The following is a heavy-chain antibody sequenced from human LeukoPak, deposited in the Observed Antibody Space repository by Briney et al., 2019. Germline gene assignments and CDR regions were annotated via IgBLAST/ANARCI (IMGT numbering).Heavy chain of an antibody. CDR2: ISGSGSTI. V-gene: IGHV3-48*03. J-gene: IGHJ4*02. CDR1: GFTFSSYE. Sequence: GGSLRLSCAASGFTFSSYEMNWVRQAPGKGLEWVSYISGSGSTIYYADSVKGRFTISRDNAKNSLYLQMNSLRAEDTAVYYCARAGGYYDSSGYLNYWGQGTLVTVSS. D-gene: IGHD3-22*01. CDR3: ARAGGYYDSSGYLNY.